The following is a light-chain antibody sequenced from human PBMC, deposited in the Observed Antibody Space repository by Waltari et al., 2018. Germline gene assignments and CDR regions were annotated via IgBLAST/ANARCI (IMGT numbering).Light chain of an antibody. CDR1: SRDVGNSNR. V-gene: IGLV2-23*02. CDR3: SSYAGSSKGV. J-gene: IGLJ2*01. Sequence: QSALTQPASVSGSPGQSITISCTGTSRDVGNSNRVSWYQQHPGKAPKLMIYAVSKRPSGVSDRFSGSKSGDMASLTISGLQPEDEAEYFCSSYAGSSKGVFGGGTKVTVL. CDR2: AVS.